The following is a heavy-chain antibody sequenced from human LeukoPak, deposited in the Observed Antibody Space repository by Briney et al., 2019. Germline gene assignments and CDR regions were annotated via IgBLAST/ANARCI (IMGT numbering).Heavy chain of an antibody. V-gene: IGHV3-23*01. D-gene: IGHD3-10*01. CDR1: GFTFSTYW. CDR2: ISVSGENT. Sequence: GGSLRLSCAASGFTFSTYWMGWVRQAPGKGLQWVSTISVSGENTYYADSVKGRFTISRDISKSTLYLQMNSLRDEDTALYYCAKYGSGTYYNGLHWGQGTLVTVSS. CDR3: AKYGSGTYYNGLH. J-gene: IGHJ4*02.